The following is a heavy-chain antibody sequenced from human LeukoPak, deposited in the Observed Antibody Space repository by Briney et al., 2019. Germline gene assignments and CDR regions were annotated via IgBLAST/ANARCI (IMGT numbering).Heavy chain of an antibody. CDR1: GFTFSDYY. J-gene: IGHJ4*02. Sequence: GGSLRLSCAASGFTFSDYYMSWIRQAPGKGLEWVSCISSSSRYTNYADSVKGRFTISRDNAKNSLYLQMNSLRAEDTAVYYCARAPPDYDTLTAEHYFDYWGQGTLVTVSS. CDR2: ISSSSRYT. V-gene: IGHV3-11*05. D-gene: IGHD3-9*01. CDR3: ARAPPDYDTLTAEHYFDY.